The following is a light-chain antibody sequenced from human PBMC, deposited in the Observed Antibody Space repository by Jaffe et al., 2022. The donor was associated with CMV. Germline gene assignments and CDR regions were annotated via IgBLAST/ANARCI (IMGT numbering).Light chain of an antibody. J-gene: IGLJ3*02. Sequence: SSELTQPPSVSVSPGQTARILCSGDALPKEYAHWYQHKAGQAPLLLIYKDTERASGIPERFSASSSGTTVTLTISGVQPEDEADYYCQSGDSSSPWVFGGGTKLTVL. CDR2: KDT. CDR3: QSGDSSSPWV. V-gene: IGLV3-25*03. CDR1: ALPKEY.